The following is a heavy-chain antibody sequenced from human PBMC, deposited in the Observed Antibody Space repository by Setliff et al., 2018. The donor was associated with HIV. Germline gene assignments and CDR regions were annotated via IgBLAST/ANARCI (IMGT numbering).Heavy chain of an antibody. CDR3: AGGIGDY. J-gene: IGHJ4*02. CDR1: GFTFSSYW. CDR2: INSDGTTT. V-gene: IGHV3-74*01. Sequence: PGGSLRLSCAASGFTFSSYWMHWVRQAPGKGLVWVSRINSDGTTTTYADSVKGRFTISRDNAKNTLYVQMNSLRAEDTAVYYCAGGIGDYWGQGTLVTVSS. D-gene: IGHD3-16*01.